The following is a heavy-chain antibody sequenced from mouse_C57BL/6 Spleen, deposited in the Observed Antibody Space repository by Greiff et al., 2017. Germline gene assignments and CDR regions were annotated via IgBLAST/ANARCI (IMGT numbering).Heavy chain of an antibody. D-gene: IGHD1-1*01. CDR3: ASSYYYGSLFAY. CDR1: GFSLTSYG. CDR2: IWSGGST. J-gene: IGHJ3*01. V-gene: IGHV2-2*01. Sequence: VQLQQSGPGLVQPSQSLSITCTVSGFSLTSYGVHWVRQSPGKGLEWLGVIWSGGSTDYNAAFISRLSISKDNSKSQVFFKMNSLQADDTAIYYCASSYYYGSLFAYWGQGTLVTVSA.